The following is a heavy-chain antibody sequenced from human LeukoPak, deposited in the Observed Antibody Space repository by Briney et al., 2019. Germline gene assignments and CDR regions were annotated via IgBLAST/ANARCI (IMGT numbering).Heavy chain of an antibody. CDR3: AREVATLDDWYFDL. CDR2: ISYDGRKE. Sequence: GRSLRLSCAASGFTFSRHATHWVRQAPGKGLEWVAVISYDGRKEYYADSVNGRFTISRDNSKNTLYLQMKSLGAEDTAVYYCAREVATLDDWYFDLWGRGTLVTVSS. D-gene: IGHD5-12*01. V-gene: IGHV3-30*03. CDR1: GFTFSRHA. J-gene: IGHJ2*01.